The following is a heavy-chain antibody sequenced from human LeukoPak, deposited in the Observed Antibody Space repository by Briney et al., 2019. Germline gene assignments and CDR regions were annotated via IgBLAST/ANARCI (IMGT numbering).Heavy chain of an antibody. J-gene: IGHJ5*02. CDR2: INPSGGST. CDR1: GYTFTIYY. Sequence: GASVKVSCKASGYTFTIYYMHWVRQAPGQGLEWMGIINPSGGSTSYAQKFQGRVTMTRDTSTSTVYMELSSLRSEDTAVYYCARDYYDSSGYYYIYWFDPWGQGTLVTVSS. V-gene: IGHV1-46*01. D-gene: IGHD3-22*01. CDR3: ARDYYDSSGYYYIYWFDP.